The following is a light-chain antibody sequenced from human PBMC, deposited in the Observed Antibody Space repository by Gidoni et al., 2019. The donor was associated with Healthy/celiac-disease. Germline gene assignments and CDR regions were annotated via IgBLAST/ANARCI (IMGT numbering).Light chain of an antibody. V-gene: IGLV1-40*01. Sequence: QSVLTQPPSVSAAPGQWVTISCPGSSSNIGAGYDVHWYQQLPGTAPKLLIYGNSNRPSGVPDRFSGSKSGTSASLAITGLQAEDEADYYCQSYDSSLSGVVFGGGTKLTVL. CDR3: QSYDSSLSGVV. CDR2: GNS. J-gene: IGLJ2*01. CDR1: SSNIGAGYD.